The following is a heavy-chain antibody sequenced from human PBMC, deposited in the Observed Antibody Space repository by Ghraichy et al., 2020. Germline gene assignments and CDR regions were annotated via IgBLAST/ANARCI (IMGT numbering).Heavy chain of an antibody. CDR3: ARDNDFRIDY. CDR1: GFTFRPYM. D-gene: IGHD1-14*01. Sequence: GSLRLSCAASGFTFRPYMMTWVRQAPGKGLEWVASMKQDVGEEYYVDSVKGRFTISRDNAKNSLFLQMNSLRAEDSAVYYCARDNDFRIDYWGQGTLVTVSS. V-gene: IGHV3-7*01. CDR2: MKQDVGEE. J-gene: IGHJ4*02.